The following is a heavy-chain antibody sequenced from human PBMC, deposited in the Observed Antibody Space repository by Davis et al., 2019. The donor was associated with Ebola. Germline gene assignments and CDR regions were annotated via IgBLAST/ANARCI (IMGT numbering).Heavy chain of an antibody. V-gene: IGHV3-30*02. J-gene: IGHJ6*03. CDR3: AKEVAAREYYYYYMDV. D-gene: IGHD6-6*01. Sequence: PGGSLRLSCAASGFTFSSYGMHWVRQAPGKGLEWVAVIWYDGSNKYYADSVKGRFTISRDNSKNTLYLQMNSLRAEDTAVYYCAKEVAAREYYYYYMDVWGKGTTVTVSS. CDR1: GFTFSSYG. CDR2: IWYDGSNK.